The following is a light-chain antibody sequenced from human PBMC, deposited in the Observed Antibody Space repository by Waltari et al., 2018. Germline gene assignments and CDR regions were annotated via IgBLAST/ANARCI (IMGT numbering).Light chain of an antibody. J-gene: IGLJ1*01. CDR2: EVT. Sequence: QSALTPPASVSGSPGQSIPISCTGTSSHLCCFNFVPWYQQHPSKPPKLMIYEVTYRPSGVSDRFSGSKSGNTASLTISGLQAEDEADYYCISYTISSTYVFGPGTRVTVL. CDR3: ISYTISSTYV. CDR1: SSHLCCFNF. V-gene: IGLV2-14*01.